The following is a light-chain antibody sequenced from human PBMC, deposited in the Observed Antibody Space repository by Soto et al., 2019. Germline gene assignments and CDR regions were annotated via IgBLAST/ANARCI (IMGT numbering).Light chain of an antibody. CDR3: QQYGSSPLT. V-gene: IGKV3-20*01. Sequence: EIVLTQSPGTLSLSPGDRATLSCRASQSVSFSYLAWYQQKAGQAPRLLIYGATSRATGIPDRFSGSESGTDFTLTISRPEPEDFAVYYCQQYGSSPLTFGGGTKVEIK. CDR1: QSVSFSY. J-gene: IGKJ4*01. CDR2: GAT.